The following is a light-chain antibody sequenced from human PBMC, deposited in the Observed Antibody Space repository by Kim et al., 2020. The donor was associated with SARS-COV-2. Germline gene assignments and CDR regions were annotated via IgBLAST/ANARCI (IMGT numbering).Light chain of an antibody. CDR1: HIGSKN. CDR2: RDN. J-gene: IGLJ1*01. Sequence: SYELTQPLSVSVALGQTARITCGGHHIGSKNVHWCQQKPGQAPVVVIYRDNNRPSGIPERFSGSNSGNTATLTISRVQAGDEADYYCQVWDRSTASYVFGNGTEVTVL. CDR3: QVWDRSTASYV. V-gene: IGLV3-9*01.